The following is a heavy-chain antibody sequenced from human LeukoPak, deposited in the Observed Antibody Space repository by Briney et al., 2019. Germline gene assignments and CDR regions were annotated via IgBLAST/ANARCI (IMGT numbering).Heavy chain of an antibody. CDR2: ISSSGSTI. CDR1: GFTFSSYE. D-gene: IGHD2-2*01. Sequence: GGSLRLSCAASGFTFSSYEMNWVRQAPGKGLEWVSYISSSGSTIYYADSVKGRFTISRDNAKNSLYLQMNSLRAGDTAVYYCARARYCSSTSCYDGMDVWGQGTTVTVSS. CDR3: ARARYCSSTSCYDGMDV. J-gene: IGHJ6*02. V-gene: IGHV3-48*03.